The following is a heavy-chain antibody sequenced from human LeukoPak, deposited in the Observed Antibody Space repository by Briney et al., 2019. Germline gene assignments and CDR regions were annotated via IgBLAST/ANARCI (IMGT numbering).Heavy chain of an antibody. CDR1: GFTVSSNY. Sequence: VGSLRLSCAASGFTVSSNYMSWVRQAPGKGLEWVSVIYSGGKTFYADSVKGRFTISRDNSKNTLYLQMNGLRAEDTGVYYCARVITMMAFDAFDIWGQGTMVTVSS. CDR3: ARVITMMAFDAFDI. J-gene: IGHJ3*02. D-gene: IGHD3-22*01. V-gene: IGHV3-53*01. CDR2: IYSGGKT.